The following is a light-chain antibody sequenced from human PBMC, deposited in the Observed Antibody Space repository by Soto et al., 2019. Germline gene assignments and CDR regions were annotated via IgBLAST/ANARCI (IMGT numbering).Light chain of an antibody. CDR3: QQYGSSRGT. Sequence: EIVLTQSPGTLSLSPGERATLSCRASQSVSSSYLAWYQQKPGQAPRLLINGASSRATGIPDRFSGSGSGTDFTLTISRLEPEDFAVYYCQQYGSSRGTFGRGTKVDIK. V-gene: IGKV3-20*01. J-gene: IGKJ1*01. CDR1: QSVSSSY. CDR2: GAS.